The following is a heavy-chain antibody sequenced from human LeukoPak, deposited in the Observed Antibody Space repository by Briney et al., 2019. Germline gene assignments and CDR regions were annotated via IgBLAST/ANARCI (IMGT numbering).Heavy chain of an antibody. CDR2: FDPEDGET. V-gene: IGHV1-24*01. J-gene: IGHJ4*02. CDR3: ATKIRYFDWSYDY. D-gene: IGHD3-9*01. CDR1: GCTLTELS. Sequence: ASVKVSCKVSGCTLTELSMHWVRQAPGKGLEWMGGFDPEDGETIYAQKFQGRVTMSEDTSTDTAYMELSSLRSEDTAVYYCATKIRYFDWSYDYWGQGTLVTVSS.